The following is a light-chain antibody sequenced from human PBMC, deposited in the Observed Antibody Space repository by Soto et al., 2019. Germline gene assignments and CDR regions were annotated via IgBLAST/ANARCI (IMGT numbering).Light chain of an antibody. Sequence: DIQMTQSPSTLSASVGARVPITCRASQTISRWLAWYQQKPGQPPKLLIHWASTRESGVPDRFSGSGSGTDFTLTISSLQAEDVAVYYCQQYYDNPRTFGQGTKVDIK. V-gene: IGKV1-5*01. CDR1: QTISRW. CDR2: WAS. CDR3: QQYYDNPRT. J-gene: IGKJ1*01.